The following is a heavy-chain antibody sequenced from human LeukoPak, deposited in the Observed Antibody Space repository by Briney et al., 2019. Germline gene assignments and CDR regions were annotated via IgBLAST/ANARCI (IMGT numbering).Heavy chain of an antibody. J-gene: IGHJ3*02. V-gene: IGHV1-2*02. CDR3: ARPYYDILTGYWDAFDI. CDR2: INPNSGGT. CDR1: GYTFTGYY. Sequence: ASVKVSCKASGYTFTGYYMHWVRQAPGQGLEWMGWINPNSGGTNYAQKFQGRVTMTRDTSISTAYMELSRLRSDDTAVYHCARPYYDILTGYWDAFDIWGQGTMVTVSS. D-gene: IGHD3-9*01.